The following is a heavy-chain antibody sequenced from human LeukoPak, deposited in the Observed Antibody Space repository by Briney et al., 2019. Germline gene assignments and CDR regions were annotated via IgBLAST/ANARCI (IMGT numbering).Heavy chain of an antibody. Sequence: GASVKVSCKASGYTFTSYGISWVRQAPGQGLEWMGWISAYNGNTNYAQKLQGRVTMTTDTSTSTAYMELRSLRSDDPAVYYCAREEGYSSSWYGRNYYYYGMDVWGQGTTVTVSS. D-gene: IGHD6-13*01. CDR3: AREEGYSSSWYGRNYYYYGMDV. CDR2: ISAYNGNT. CDR1: GYTFTSYG. V-gene: IGHV1-18*01. J-gene: IGHJ6*02.